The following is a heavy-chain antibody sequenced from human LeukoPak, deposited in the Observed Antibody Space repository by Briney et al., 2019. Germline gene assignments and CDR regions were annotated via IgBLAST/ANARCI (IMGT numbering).Heavy chain of an antibody. CDR2: IPYSGST. J-gene: IGHJ5*02. V-gene: IGHV4-30-4*01. D-gene: IGHD2-15*01. CDR3: ARGGPRYCSGGSCYVDWFDP. Sequence: SQTLSLTCTVSGGSINSGNYYWSWIRQYPGKGLEWIGYIPYSGSTYYNPSLKSRVTISVDTSKNQFSLKLSSVTAADTAVYYCARGGPRYCSGGSCYVDWFDPWGQGTLVTVSS. CDR1: GGSINSGNYY.